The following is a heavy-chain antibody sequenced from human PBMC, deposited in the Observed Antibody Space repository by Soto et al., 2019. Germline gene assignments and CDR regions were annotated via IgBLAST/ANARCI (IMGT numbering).Heavy chain of an antibody. Sequence: SVKVSCNATGYTFTGYYLHWVRQPPGQGLGGMGWVNTICGGTDYAQKLDGKSPMARERAISPAYMELRRLGSDDTSLYCCARDRVAALGYSSYYCMGLWGKG. CDR1: GYTFTGYY. D-gene: IGHD6-25*01. CDR3: ARDRVAALGYSSYYCMGL. CDR2: VNTICGGT. J-gene: IGHJ6*04. V-gene: IGHV1-2*02.